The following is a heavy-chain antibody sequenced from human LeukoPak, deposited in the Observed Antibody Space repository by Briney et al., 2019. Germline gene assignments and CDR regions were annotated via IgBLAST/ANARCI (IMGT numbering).Heavy chain of an antibody. Sequence: SETLSLTCTVSGGSISSYCWSWIRQPPGKGLEWIGYIYYSGSTNYNPSLKSRVTMSVDTSKNQFSLKLSSVTAADTAVYYCARDWFGELYGYYYYGMDVWGQGTTVTVSS. V-gene: IGHV4-59*12. CDR1: GGSISSYC. D-gene: IGHD3-10*01. J-gene: IGHJ6*02. CDR2: IYYSGST. CDR3: ARDWFGELYGYYYYGMDV.